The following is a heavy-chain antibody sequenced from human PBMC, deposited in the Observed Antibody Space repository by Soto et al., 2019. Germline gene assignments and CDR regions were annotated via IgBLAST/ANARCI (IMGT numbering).Heavy chain of an antibody. CDR1: GGTFSSYT. J-gene: IGHJ4*02. CDR3: ARPATDRPGFDY. CDR2: IIPILGIA. D-gene: IGHD2-2*01. Sequence: QVQLVQSGAEVKKPGSSVKVSCKASGGTFSSYTISWVRQAPGQGLEWMGRIIPILGIANYAQKFQGRVTITADKSTSTAYMELSSLRSEYTAVYYCARPATDRPGFDYWGQGTLVTVSS. V-gene: IGHV1-69*02.